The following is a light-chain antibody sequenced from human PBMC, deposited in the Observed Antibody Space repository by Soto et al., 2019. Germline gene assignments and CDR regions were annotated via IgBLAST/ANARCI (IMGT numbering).Light chain of an antibody. Sequence: DIQMTQSPSSLSASVGDRVTITCRASQSISSYLNWYQQKPGKAPKLLIYAASSLQSGVPSRFSGSGSGTDFTLTISSLQPEDFEPYYCQQSYSTLITFGQGTRLEIK. CDR3: QQSYSTLIT. J-gene: IGKJ5*01. V-gene: IGKV1-39*01. CDR2: AAS. CDR1: QSISSY.